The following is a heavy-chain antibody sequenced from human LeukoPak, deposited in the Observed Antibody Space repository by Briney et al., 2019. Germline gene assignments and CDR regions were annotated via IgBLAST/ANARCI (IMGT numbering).Heavy chain of an antibody. CDR3: ARLNYDFWSGYYT. D-gene: IGHD3-3*01. CDR2: ISSSSSYI. CDR1: GFTFSSYS. Sequence: GGSLRLSCAASGFTFSSYSMNWVRQAPGKGLEWVSSISSSSSYIYYADSVKGRFTISRDNAKNSLYLQMNSLRAEDTAVSYCARLNYDFWSGYYTWGQGTLVTVSS. V-gene: IGHV3-21*01. J-gene: IGHJ5*02.